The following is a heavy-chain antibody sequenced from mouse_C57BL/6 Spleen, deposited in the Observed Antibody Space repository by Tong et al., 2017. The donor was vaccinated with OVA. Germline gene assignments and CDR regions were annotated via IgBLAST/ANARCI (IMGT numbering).Heavy chain of an antibody. V-gene: IGHV2-6-1*01. Sequence: VQLQESGPGLVAPSQSLSITCTVSGFSLTSYGVDWVRQPPGKGLEWLGVIWSDGSTTYNSALKSRLSISKDNSKSQVFLKMNSLQTDDTAMYYCARQTGRVYYAMDYWGQGTSVTVSS. CDR3: ARQTGRVYYAMDY. D-gene: IGHD4-1*01. J-gene: IGHJ4*01. CDR1: GFSLTSYG. CDR2: IWSDGST.